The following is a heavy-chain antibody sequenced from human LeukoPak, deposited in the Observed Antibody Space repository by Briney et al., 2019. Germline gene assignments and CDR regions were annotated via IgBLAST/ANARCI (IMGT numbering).Heavy chain of an antibody. CDR2: ISGNAVST. Sequence: GGSLRLSCAGSGFTFSNYAINWVRQAPGKGLEWVSEISGNAVSTNYADSVKGRFTVSRDNSKNMLYLQMNSLRAEDTAVYYCAKDITQQWLVGDDAIDIWGQGTMVIVSS. V-gene: IGHV3-23*01. J-gene: IGHJ3*02. CDR1: GFTFSNYA. D-gene: IGHD6-19*01. CDR3: AKDITQQWLVGDDAIDI.